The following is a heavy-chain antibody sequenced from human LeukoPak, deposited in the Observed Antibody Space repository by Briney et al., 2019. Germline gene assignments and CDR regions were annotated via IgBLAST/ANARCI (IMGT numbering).Heavy chain of an antibody. D-gene: IGHD5-24*01. CDR2: IRSRTDNYAT. V-gene: IGHV3-73*01. CDR3: TQRDY. CDR1: GFMFSGST. J-gene: IGHJ4*02. Sequence: GGSLRLSCAASGFMFSGSTIHWVRQASGKELEWVGRIRSRTDNYATVYAASVKGRFTISRDDSKNTAYLQMNSLKTEDTAMYYCTQRDYWGQGTLVTVSS.